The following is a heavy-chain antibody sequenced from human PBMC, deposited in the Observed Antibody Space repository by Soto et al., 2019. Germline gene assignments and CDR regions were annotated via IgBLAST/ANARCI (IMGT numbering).Heavy chain of an antibody. CDR3: ARDHLILPAHDFFYGSDV. CDR2: IPQDGVDG. D-gene: IGHD2-21*02. Sequence: GGSLRLSCEVSGFTFSMYSMSWVRQSPGKGLEWVAKIPQDGVDGHYADSVKGRCTISRDNGKNSLYLQLNNLRAEDAAVYYCARDHLILPAHDFFYGSDVWGRGATVTVSS. V-gene: IGHV3-7*03. CDR1: GFTFSMYS. J-gene: IGHJ6*02.